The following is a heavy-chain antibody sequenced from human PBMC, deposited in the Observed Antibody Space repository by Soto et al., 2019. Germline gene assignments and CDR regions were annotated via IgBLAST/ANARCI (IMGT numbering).Heavy chain of an antibody. CDR1: GFTVISNY. Sequence: GGSLRLSCAASGFTVISNYMSWVRQAPGKGLEWVSVIYSGGSTYYADSVKGRFTISRDNSKNTLYLQMNSLRAEDTAVYYCARDRIAAAGYYYYGMDVWGQGTTVTVSS. V-gene: IGHV3-53*01. D-gene: IGHD6-13*01. CDR2: IYSGGST. CDR3: ARDRIAAAGYYYYGMDV. J-gene: IGHJ6*02.